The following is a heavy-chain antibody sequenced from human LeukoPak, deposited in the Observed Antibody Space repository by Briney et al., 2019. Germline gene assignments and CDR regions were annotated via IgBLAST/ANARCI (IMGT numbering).Heavy chain of an antibody. J-gene: IGHJ6*03. CDR2: IYYSGNT. CDR3: ARVRWGIYYYMDV. V-gene: IGHV4-59*01. CDR1: GGSISSSY. Sequence: SETLSLTCTVSGGSISSSYWSWIRQPPGKGLEWIGYIYYSGNTNYNPSLKSRVTISVDTSKNQFSLKLSSVTAADTAVYYCARVRWGIYYYMDVWGKGTTVTISS. D-gene: IGHD2-8*02.